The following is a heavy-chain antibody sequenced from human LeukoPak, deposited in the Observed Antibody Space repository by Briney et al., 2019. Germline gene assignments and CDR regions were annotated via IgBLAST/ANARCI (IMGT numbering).Heavy chain of an antibody. CDR3: ARPPYYYYMDV. Sequence: SETLSLTCAVYGGSFSGYYWSWIRQPPGKGLEWIGEINHSGSTNYNPSLKSRVTISVDTSKNRFSLKLSSVTAADTAVYYCARPPYYYYMDVWGKGTTVTVSS. CDR2: INHSGST. V-gene: IGHV4-34*01. J-gene: IGHJ6*03. CDR1: GGSFSGYY.